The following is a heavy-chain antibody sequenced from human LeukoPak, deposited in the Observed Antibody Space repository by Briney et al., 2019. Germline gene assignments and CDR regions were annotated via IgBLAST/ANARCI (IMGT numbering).Heavy chain of an antibody. CDR2: IYSGGST. D-gene: IGHD2-2*01. CDR3: ARGRVGYAFDI. CDR1: GFTVSSNY. Sequence: GGSLRPSCAASGFTVSSNYMSWVRQAPGKGLEWVSVIYSGGSTYYADPVKGRFTISRDNSKNTLYLQMNSLRAEDTAVYYCARGRVGYAFDIWGQGTMVTVSS. J-gene: IGHJ3*02. V-gene: IGHV3-53*01.